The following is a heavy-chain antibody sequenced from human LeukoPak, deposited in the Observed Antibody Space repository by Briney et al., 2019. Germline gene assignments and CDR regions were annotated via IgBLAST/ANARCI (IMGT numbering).Heavy chain of an antibody. D-gene: IGHD6-13*01. V-gene: IGHV3-21*01. CDR1: GFTFCSDG. CDR2: ISSSSSYI. Sequence: VGCLRLSRTDSGFTFCSDGMSRGGEALGEGRGWGSSISSSSSYIYYADSVKGRFTISRDNAKNSLYLQMNSLRAEDTAVYYGAREPPPAGAAAGSGAYWGQGTLVTVSS. CDR3: AREPPPAGAAAGSGAY. J-gene: IGHJ4*02.